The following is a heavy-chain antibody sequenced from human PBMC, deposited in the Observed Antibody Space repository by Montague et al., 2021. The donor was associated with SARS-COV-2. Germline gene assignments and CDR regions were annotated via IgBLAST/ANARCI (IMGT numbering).Heavy chain of an antibody. CDR2: IYYSGXT. D-gene: IGHD3-3*01. Sequence: SETLSLTCTVSGGSISSSSYYWGWIRQPPGKGLEWIGSIYYSGXTXYXXXXKXRVTISVDTSKNQFSLKLSSVTAADTAVYYCAGKASRGITIFGVVTASYYFDFWGQGTPVTVSS. J-gene: IGHJ4*02. V-gene: IGHV4-39*01. CDR1: GGSISSSSYY. CDR3: AGKASRGITIFGVVTASYYFDF.